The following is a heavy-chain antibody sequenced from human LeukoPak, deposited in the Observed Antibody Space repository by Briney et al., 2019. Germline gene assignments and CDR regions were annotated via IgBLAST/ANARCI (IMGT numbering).Heavy chain of an antibody. Sequence: GGSLRLSCAASGFTVSSNYMSWVRQAPGKGLEWVANIKTDGNEKYYVVSVKGRFTISRDNAKNSLYLQMNSLRVEDTAVYYCARAENRGGGHWGQGTLVTVSS. D-gene: IGHD1-14*01. CDR2: IKTDGNEK. J-gene: IGHJ4*02. CDR1: GFTVSSNY. CDR3: ARAENRGGGH. V-gene: IGHV3-7*05.